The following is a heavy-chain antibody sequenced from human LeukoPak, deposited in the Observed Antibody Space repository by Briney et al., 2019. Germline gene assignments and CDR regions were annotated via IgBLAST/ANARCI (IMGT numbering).Heavy chain of an antibody. D-gene: IGHD2-2*01. Sequence: GGSLRLSCVVSGFTFSSSWMNWVRQAPGKGLEWVANIGEDGNENYCVDSVKGRFTISRDNAKSSLYLQMNSLRAEDTAVYYCARNWAMLDYWGQGILVTVSS. CDR2: IGEDGNEN. CDR1: GFTFSSSW. J-gene: IGHJ4*02. V-gene: IGHV3-7*04. CDR3: ARNWAMLDY.